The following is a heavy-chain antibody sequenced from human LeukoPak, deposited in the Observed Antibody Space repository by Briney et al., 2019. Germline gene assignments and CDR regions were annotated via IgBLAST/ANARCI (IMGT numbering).Heavy chain of an antibody. D-gene: IGHD3-22*01. J-gene: IGHJ6*02. CDR3: ASCITMIPYYYGMDV. CDR1: GFTFSSYW. V-gene: IGHV3-21*01. Sequence: PGGSLRLSCAASGFTFSSYWMNWVRQAPGKGLEWVSSISSSSSYIYYADSVKGRFTISRDNAKNSLYLQMNSLRAEDTAVYYCASCITMIPYYYGMDVWGQGTTVTVSS. CDR2: ISSSSSYI.